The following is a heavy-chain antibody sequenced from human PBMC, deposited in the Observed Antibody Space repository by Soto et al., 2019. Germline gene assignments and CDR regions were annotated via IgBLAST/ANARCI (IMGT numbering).Heavy chain of an antibody. CDR1: GYTFTGYY. CDR3: ARDAVTQDSGDYYGMDV. CDR2: INPNSGGT. J-gene: IGHJ6*02. D-gene: IGHD4-4*01. Sequence: ASVKVSCKASGYTFTGYYMHWVRQAPGQGLEWMGWINPNSGGTNYAQKFQGWVTMTRDTSISTAYMELRSLRSDDTAVYYCARDAVTQDSGDYYGMDVWGQGTTVTVSS. V-gene: IGHV1-2*04.